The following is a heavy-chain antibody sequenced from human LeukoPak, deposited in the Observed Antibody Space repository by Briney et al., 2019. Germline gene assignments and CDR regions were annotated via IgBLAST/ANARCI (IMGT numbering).Heavy chain of an antibody. D-gene: IGHD4-17*01. J-gene: IGHJ3*02. CDR1: GGSLRRCY. V-gene: IGHV4-4*07. CDR2: VYTNGRN. CDR3: AVNYGDDAFDI. Sequence: SETLSLPRTFSGGSLRRCYWRWVREPAGKGLEVVGVVYTNGRNNYHPSLKTRVTMSVNKSKNHFTLKLSSVPAADTAGYYCAVNYGDDAFDIWGQGTMVTVSS.